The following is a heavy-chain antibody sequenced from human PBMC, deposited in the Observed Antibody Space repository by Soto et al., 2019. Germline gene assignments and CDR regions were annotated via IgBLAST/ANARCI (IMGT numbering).Heavy chain of an antibody. D-gene: IGHD6-19*01. CDR3: ARQNPYSSGSYYFDF. Sequence: SETLSLTCTGSGGSIRSGGYYWSWILQHPGKGLEWIVYTYYNGSPYYNPSLQSRVTISVDRSNSQFSLELRSVTAADTAVYYCARQNPYSSGSYYFDFWGQGILVTVSS. J-gene: IGHJ4*02. V-gene: IGHV4-31*03. CDR1: GGSIRSGGYY. CDR2: TYYNGSP.